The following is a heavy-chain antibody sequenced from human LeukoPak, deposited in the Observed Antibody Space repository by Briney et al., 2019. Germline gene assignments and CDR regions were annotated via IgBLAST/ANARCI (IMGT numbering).Heavy chain of an antibody. D-gene: IGHD2-2*02. J-gene: IGHJ6*03. CDR2: ISSNAVST. CDR3: ARIPSSEIYYFFYIDV. CDR1: GFTFSSYT. Sequence: PGGSLRLSCGDAGFTFSSYTMNWGRQAPGKGLEWVAGISSNAVSTYYADSVKGRFTISRDNSKNTVYLQMDSLGTEDTAVYYCARIPSSEIYYFFYIDVWRKGSTVTVSS. V-gene: IGHV3-23*01.